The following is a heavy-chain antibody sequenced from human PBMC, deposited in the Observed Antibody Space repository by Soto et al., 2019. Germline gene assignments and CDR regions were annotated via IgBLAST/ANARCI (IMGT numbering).Heavy chain of an antibody. V-gene: IGHV4-39*01. CDR3: ARREIADLDY. D-gene: IGHD2-15*01. CDR2: IYYSGST. Sequence: QLQLQESGPGLVKPSETLSLTCTVSGGSISSSTYYWGWIRQPPGKGLEWIGSIYYSGSTYYNPTLKSRVTISEDTSKRQFPLKLSSVTAADTAVYYCARREIADLDYWGQGTLVTVSA. J-gene: IGHJ4*02. CDR1: GGSISSSTYY.